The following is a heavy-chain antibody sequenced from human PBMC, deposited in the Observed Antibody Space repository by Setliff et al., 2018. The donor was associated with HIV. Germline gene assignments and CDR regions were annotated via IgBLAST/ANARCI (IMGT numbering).Heavy chain of an antibody. V-gene: IGHV4-39*07. CDR1: GGSISSGSYY. D-gene: IGHD3-3*01. Sequence: SETLSLTCTVSGGSISSGSYYWSWIRQPPGKGLEWIGEINHRGLSNFNPSLKSRVSISVDTPRNQFSLKLTSVTAADTAVYYCARGGGFWSGQLDYWGQGTLVTVSS. CDR2: INHRGLS. J-gene: IGHJ4*02. CDR3: ARGGGFWSGQLDY.